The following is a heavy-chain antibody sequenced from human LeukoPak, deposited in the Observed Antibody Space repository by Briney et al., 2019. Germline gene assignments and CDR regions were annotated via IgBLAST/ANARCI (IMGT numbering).Heavy chain of an antibody. Sequence: GGSLRLSCAASGFTFSSYAMSWVRQAPGKGLEWVSAISGSGGSTYYADSVKGRFTISGDNSKNTLYLQMNSLRAEDTAVYYCAKEPFRRGYSYGYYFDYWGQGTLVTVSS. D-gene: IGHD5-18*01. J-gene: IGHJ4*02. CDR3: AKEPFRRGYSYGYYFDY. CDR1: GFTFSSYA. CDR2: ISGSGGST. V-gene: IGHV3-23*01.